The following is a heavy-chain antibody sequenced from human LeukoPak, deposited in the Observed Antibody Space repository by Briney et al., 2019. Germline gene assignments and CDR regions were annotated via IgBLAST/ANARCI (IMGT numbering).Heavy chain of an antibody. Sequence: ASVKVSCKASGYTFTSYDINWVRQATGQGLEWMGWMNPNSGNTGYAQKFQGRVTMTRNTSISTAYMELSSLRSEDTAVYYCAREAAAAGTGAFDIWGQGTMVTVSS. J-gene: IGHJ3*02. V-gene: IGHV1-8*01. D-gene: IGHD6-13*01. CDR1: GYTFTSYD. CDR2: MNPNSGNT. CDR3: AREAAAAGTGAFDI.